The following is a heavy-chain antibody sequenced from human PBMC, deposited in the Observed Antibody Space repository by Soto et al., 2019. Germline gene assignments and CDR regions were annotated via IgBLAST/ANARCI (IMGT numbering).Heavy chain of an antibody. V-gene: IGHV3-23*01. Sequence: GGSLRLSCAASGFTFSSYAMSWVRQAPGKGLEWVSALSGSGISTYYADTVKGRFTISRDNSRNTLYLQMNSQRAEDTAVYYCATSYDSSGYDYWGQGTLVTVSS. CDR2: LSGSGIST. J-gene: IGHJ4*02. D-gene: IGHD3-22*01. CDR3: ATSYDSSGYDY. CDR1: GFTFSSYA.